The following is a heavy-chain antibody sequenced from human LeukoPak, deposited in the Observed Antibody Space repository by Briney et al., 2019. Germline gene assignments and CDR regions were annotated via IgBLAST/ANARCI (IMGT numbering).Heavy chain of an antibody. CDR2: ISTSSSYI. CDR1: GFNLRAYN. J-gene: IGHJ4*02. CDR3: AKDQVPDGLYDIDY. D-gene: IGHD3-9*01. V-gene: IGHV3-21*04. Sequence: PGGSLRLSCAASGFNLRAYNMNWVRQAPGKGLEWVSSISTSSSYIYYADSVKGRFTISRDNSKSTVYLQMNSLRAEDTAIYYCAKDQVPDGLYDIDYWGQGTLVTVSS.